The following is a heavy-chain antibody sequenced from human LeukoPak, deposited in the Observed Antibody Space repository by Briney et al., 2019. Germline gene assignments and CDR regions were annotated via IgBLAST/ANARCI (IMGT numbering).Heavy chain of an antibody. D-gene: IGHD6-19*01. CDR2: INHSGST. CDR1: GGSFSVYY. V-gene: IGHV4-34*01. Sequence: SETLSLTCAVYGGSFSVYYWSWIRQPPGKGLEWIGEINHSGSTNYNPSLKSRVTISVDTSKNQFSLKLSSVTAADTAVYYCARRQKSSGWYDAFGIWGQGTMVTVSS. CDR3: ARRQKSSGWYDAFGI. J-gene: IGHJ3*02.